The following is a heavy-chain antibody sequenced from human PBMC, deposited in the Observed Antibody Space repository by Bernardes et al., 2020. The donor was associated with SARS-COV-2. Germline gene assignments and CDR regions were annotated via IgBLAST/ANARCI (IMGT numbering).Heavy chain of an antibody. CDR3: ARRVWNYVFDY. D-gene: IGHD1-7*01. J-gene: IGHJ4*02. Sequence: SETLSLTCTVPGGSISSSSDYWGWIRQSPGKGLEWIASIYYIGNTYYNPSLKSRVSISVDTSKNQFYLKLSSVSAADTAVYYCARRVWNYVFDYWGQGSLVTVSS. CDR1: GGSISSSSDY. V-gene: IGHV4-39*01. CDR2: IYYIGNT.